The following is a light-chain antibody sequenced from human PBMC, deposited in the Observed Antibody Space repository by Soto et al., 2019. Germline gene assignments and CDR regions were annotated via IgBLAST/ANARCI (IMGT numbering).Light chain of an antibody. CDR2: EVV. J-gene: IGLJ1*01. Sequence: HSVLTQPASAAGTPGQAVTISCTGTNNDIGVYDFVSWYQHHPGKAPRLIIYEVVQRPSGVPDRFSGSKSGNTASLTVSGLQAADEADHFCKSYAGSNTYVFGSGNKLTVL. CDR1: NNDIGVYDF. V-gene: IGLV2-8*01. CDR3: KSYAGSNTYV.